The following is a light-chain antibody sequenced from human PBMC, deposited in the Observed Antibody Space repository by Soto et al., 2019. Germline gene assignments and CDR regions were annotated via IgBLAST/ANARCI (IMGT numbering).Light chain of an antibody. V-gene: IGKV1-17*01. CDR2: AAS. Sequence: IQMTQSPSSLSASVGDRVTITCRASQGIKNDVGWYQQKPGKAPKLLIYAASSLQSGVPPRFSGSGSGTEFTLTISSLQPDDFATYYCQQYNTYSGTFGQGTRWISN. J-gene: IGKJ1*01. CDR3: QQYNTYSGT. CDR1: QGIKND.